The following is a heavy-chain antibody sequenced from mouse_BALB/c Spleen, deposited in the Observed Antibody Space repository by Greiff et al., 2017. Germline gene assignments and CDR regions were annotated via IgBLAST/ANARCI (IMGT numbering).Heavy chain of an antibody. J-gene: IGHJ4*01. CDR1: GYSITSDYA. CDR2: ISYSGST. D-gene: IGHD2-4*01. CDR3: ARDDYDVYAMDY. V-gene: IGHV3-2*02. Sequence: EVQLVESGPGLVKPSQSLSLTCTVTGYSITSDYAWNWIRQFPGNKLEWIGYISYSGSTSYNPSLKSRISITRDTSKNQFFLQLNSVTTEDTATYYCARDDYDVYAMDYWGQGTSVTVSS.